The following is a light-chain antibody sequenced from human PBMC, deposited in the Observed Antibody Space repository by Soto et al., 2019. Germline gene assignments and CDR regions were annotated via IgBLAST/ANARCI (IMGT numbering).Light chain of an antibody. CDR2: DAS. CDR3: QQYHSYPWT. V-gene: IGKV1-5*01. J-gene: IGKJ1*01. CDR1: QSVSSW. Sequence: DIQMTQSPSTLSGSVGDRVTITCRASQSVSSWLAWYQQNPGKAPKLLIYDASSLESGVPLRFSGSGSGTEFTLTISSLQPDDFATYYCQQYHSYPWTFGQGTKVDIK.